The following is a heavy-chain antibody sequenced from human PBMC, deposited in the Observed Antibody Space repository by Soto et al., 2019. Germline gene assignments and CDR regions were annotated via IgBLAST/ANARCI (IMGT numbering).Heavy chain of an antibody. Sequence: ASVKVSCKASGYTFTSYYMHCVRQAPGQGLEWMGIINPSGGGTSYAQKFQGRVTMTRDTSTSTAYMELSSLRSEDTAVYYCARIPSYDTSGPLDYYYGMDVWGQGTTVTVSS. CDR3: ARIPSYDTSGPLDYYYGMDV. D-gene: IGHD3-22*01. CDR1: GYTFTSYY. V-gene: IGHV1-46*01. CDR2: INPSGGGT. J-gene: IGHJ6*02.